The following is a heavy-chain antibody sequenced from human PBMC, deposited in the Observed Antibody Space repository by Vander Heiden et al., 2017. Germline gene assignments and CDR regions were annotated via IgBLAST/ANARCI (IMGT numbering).Heavy chain of an antibody. CDR3: GRRYDKNSFDY. Sequence: EVQLVQSGAELEKPGDSLKISCQGSGYRFTNYWIGWVRQMPGKGLEWMGIVFTIDSDTRYCPSFQGQVTISADKSISTAYMQRSSIKASDSAVYYCGRRYDKNSFDYWGQGTLVIVSS. D-gene: IGHD2-2*01. V-gene: IGHV5-51*01. CDR1: GYRFTNYW. CDR2: VFTIDSDT. J-gene: IGHJ4*02.